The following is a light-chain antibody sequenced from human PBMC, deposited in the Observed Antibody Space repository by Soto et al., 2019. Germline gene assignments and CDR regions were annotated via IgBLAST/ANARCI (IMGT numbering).Light chain of an antibody. CDR1: SSDVGRHDY. Sequence: QSALTQPRSVSGSPGQSVTISCTGTSSDVGRHDYVSWYQQHPGKAPKLIIYDVSERPSGVPDRFSGSKFGNTASLTISGLQAEDEADYSCCSFAGSYTYVFGTGTKVTVL. CDR3: CSFAGSYTYV. CDR2: DVS. V-gene: IGLV2-11*01. J-gene: IGLJ1*01.